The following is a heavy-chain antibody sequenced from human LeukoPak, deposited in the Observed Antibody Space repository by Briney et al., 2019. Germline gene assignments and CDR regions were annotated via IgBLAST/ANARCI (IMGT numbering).Heavy chain of an antibody. V-gene: IGHV3-43*02. Sequence: EGSLRLSCAASGFTFDDYAMHWVRQATGKGLEWVSLISGDGGSTYYADSVKGRFTISRDNSKNSLYLQMNSLRTEDTALYYCAIERSFQHWGQGTLVTVSS. CDR3: AIERSFQH. J-gene: IGHJ1*01. CDR1: GFTFDDYA. CDR2: ISGDGGST.